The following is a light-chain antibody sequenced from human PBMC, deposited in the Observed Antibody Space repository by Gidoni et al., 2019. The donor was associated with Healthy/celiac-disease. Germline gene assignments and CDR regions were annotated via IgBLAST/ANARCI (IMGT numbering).Light chain of an antibody. J-gene: IGKJ4*01. CDR2: LGS. Sequence: DIVMTQPPLSLPVTPGEPASISCRSSQSLLHSNGYNYLDWYLQKPGQSPQLLIYLGSNRASGGPDRFSGSGSGTDFTLKISRVEAEDVGVYYCMQALQTPLTFGGGTKVEIK. CDR1: QSLLHSNGYNY. V-gene: IGKV2-28*01. CDR3: MQALQTPLT.